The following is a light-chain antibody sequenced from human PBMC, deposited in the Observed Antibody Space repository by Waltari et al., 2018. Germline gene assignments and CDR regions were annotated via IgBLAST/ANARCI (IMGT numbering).Light chain of an antibody. Sequence: QLVLTQSPSASASLGASVKLTCTLSSGHSSNIVAWLQQQPGKGPRFLMKVNSDGSHTKGDEIPDRLSGSSSGAERYLTISNVQSEDEAEYFCETGGHGTWVFGGGTKLNVL. CDR3: ETGGHGTWV. J-gene: IGLJ3*02. CDR2: VNSDGSH. V-gene: IGLV4-69*01. CDR1: SGHSSNI.